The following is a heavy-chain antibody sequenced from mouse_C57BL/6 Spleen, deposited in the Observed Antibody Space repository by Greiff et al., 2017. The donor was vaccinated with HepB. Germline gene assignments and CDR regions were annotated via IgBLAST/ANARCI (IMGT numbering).Heavy chain of an antibody. CDR1: GYTFTSYG. J-gene: IGHJ1*03. CDR2: IYPRSGNT. CDR3: ARSAGTTGVDWYFDV. D-gene: IGHD1-1*01. Sequence: VQLQQSGAELARPGASVKLSCKASGYTFTSYGISWVKQRTGQGLEWIGEIYPRSGNTYYNEKFKGKATLTADKSSSTAYMELRSLTSEDSAVYFCARSAGTTGVDWYFDVWGTGTTVTVSS. V-gene: IGHV1-81*01.